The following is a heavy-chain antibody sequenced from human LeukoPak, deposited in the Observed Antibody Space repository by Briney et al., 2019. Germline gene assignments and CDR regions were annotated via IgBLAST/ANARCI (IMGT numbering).Heavy chain of an antibody. Sequence: GGSLRLSCAASGFTFSSYAMSWVRQAPGKGLEWVSAISGSGGSTYYADSVKGRFTISRDNSKNTLYLQMISLKPEDTAVYYCARGFGGDSAAFDIWGRGTMVTVSS. CDR2: ISGSGGST. CDR3: ARGFGGDSAAFDI. J-gene: IGHJ3*02. D-gene: IGHD4-23*01. V-gene: IGHV3-23*01. CDR1: GFTFSSYA.